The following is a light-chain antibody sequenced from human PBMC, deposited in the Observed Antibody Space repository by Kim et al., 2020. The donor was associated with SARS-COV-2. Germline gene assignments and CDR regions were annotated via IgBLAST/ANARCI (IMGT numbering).Light chain of an antibody. J-gene: IGLJ1*01. CDR1: SSNIGSNP. Sequence: QSVLTQPPSASGTPGQRVTISCSGSSSNIGSNPVDWYQQLPGTAPKLLIYNNNQRPSGVPDRFSGSKSGTSASLAISGLQSEDEADYYCAAWDDSLNGHVFGTGTKVTVL. V-gene: IGLV1-44*01. CDR3: AAWDDSLNGHV. CDR2: NNN.